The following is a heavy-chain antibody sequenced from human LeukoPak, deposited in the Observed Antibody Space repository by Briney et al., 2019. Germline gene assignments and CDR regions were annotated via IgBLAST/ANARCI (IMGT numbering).Heavy chain of an antibody. CDR1: GFTFSSYG. J-gene: IGHJ4*02. D-gene: IGHD4-17*01. Sequence: PAGSLRLSCAASGFTFSSYGMHWVRQAPGKGPEWVGLIWYDGSNKYYADSVKGRFTISRDNSKNTLYLQMNSLRAEDTAVYYCAKDPTTEPFVWGQGTLVTVSS. CDR3: AKDPTTEPFV. V-gene: IGHV3-33*06. CDR2: IWYDGSNK.